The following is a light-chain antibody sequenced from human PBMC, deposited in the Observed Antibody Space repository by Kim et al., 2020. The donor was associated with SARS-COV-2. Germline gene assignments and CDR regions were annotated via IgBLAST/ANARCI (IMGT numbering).Light chain of an antibody. V-gene: IGLV3-1*01. J-gene: IGLJ1*01. Sequence: VSPGQTASMTCSGDKLGDKYACWYQQKPGQSPVLVINQDNKRPSGIPERFSASSSGNTATLTITGTQAMDEADYYCQAWDSSTLYVFGTGTKVTVL. CDR1: KLGDKY. CDR2: QDN. CDR3: QAWDSSTLYV.